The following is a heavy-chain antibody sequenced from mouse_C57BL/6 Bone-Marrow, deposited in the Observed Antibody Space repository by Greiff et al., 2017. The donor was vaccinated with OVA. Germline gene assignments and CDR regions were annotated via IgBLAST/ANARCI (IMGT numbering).Heavy chain of an antibody. Sequence: EVQLVESGGDLVKPGGSLKLSCAASGFTFSSYGMSWVRQTPDKRLEWVATISSGGSYTYYPDSVKGRFTISRDNAKNTLYLQMSSLKSEDTAMYYCARGSSLFDDWGKGTTLTVSS. D-gene: IGHD1-1*01. J-gene: IGHJ2*01. CDR2: ISSGGSYT. CDR3: ARGSSLFDD. CDR1: GFTFSSYG. V-gene: IGHV5-6*01.